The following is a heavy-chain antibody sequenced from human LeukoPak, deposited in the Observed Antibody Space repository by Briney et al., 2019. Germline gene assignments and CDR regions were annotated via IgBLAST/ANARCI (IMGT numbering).Heavy chain of an antibody. D-gene: IGHD3-22*01. CDR1: GFTFSSYE. CDR3: ARGSNYFDSSAYSYFQY. V-gene: IGHV3-21*01. J-gene: IGHJ1*01. Sequence: GGSLRLSCAASGFTFSSYEMNWVRQAPGKGLEWVSSISSSSSYIYYADSVKGRFTVSRDNAKDSLYLQMNSLRAEDTAVYYCARGSNYFDSSAYSYFQYWGQGTLVTVSS. CDR2: ISSSSSYI.